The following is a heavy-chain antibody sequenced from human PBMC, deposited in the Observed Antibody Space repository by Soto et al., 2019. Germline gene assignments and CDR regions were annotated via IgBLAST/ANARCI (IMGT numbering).Heavy chain of an antibody. CDR2: IYSGGST. D-gene: IGHD3-16*01. J-gene: IGHJ6*03. CDR1: GFTVSSNY. Sequence: EVQLVESGGGLVQPGGSLRLSCAASGFTVSSNYMSWVRQAPGKGLEWVSVIYSGGSTYYADSVKGRFTISRDNSKNTLYLQRNSLRAEDTAVYYCARDRLGQIYYYYMDVWGKGTTVTVSS. V-gene: IGHV3-66*01. CDR3: ARDRLGQIYYYYMDV.